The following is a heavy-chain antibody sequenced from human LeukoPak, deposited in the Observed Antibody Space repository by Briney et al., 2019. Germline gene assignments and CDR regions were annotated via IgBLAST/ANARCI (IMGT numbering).Heavy chain of an antibody. J-gene: IGHJ6*02. CDR1: GYTFTSYY. D-gene: IGHD2-2*01. CDR2: INPSGGST. CDR3: ARDLRCSSTSCYLYYGMDV. V-gene: IGHV1-46*01. Sequence: ASVKVSCKAPGYTFTSYYMHWVRQAPGQGLEWMGIINPSGGSTSYAQKFQGRVTMTRDTSTSTVYMEPSSLRSEDTAVYYCARDLRCSSTSCYLYYGMDVWGQGTTVTVSS.